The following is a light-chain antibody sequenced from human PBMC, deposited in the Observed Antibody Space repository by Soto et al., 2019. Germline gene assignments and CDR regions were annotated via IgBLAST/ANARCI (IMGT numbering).Light chain of an antibody. V-gene: IGLV2-8*01. CDR3: SSYGGDNNVV. J-gene: IGLJ2*01. Sequence: QSALTQPPSASGSPGQSVTISCTGTSSDVGGYNYVSWYQQHPGAAPKLMIYEVVKRPSGVPDRFSGSKSGNTASLTVSGLQAEDESDYYCSSYGGDNNVVFGGETKVTVL. CDR1: SSDVGGYNY. CDR2: EVV.